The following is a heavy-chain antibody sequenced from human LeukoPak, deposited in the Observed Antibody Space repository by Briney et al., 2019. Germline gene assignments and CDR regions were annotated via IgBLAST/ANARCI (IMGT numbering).Heavy chain of an antibody. CDR1: GFTVSSNY. J-gene: IGHJ4*02. CDR2: IYTSYTT. CDR3: TRDRGWQQFDY. D-gene: IGHD5-24*01. V-gene: IGHV3-66*01. Sequence: GGSLRLSCAASGFTVSSNYMSWVRQAPGKGLEWVSFIYTSYTTYYADSVKGRFTISRDNAKNSLYLQMSSLRDDDTAVYYCTRDRGWQQFDYWGQGTLVTVSS.